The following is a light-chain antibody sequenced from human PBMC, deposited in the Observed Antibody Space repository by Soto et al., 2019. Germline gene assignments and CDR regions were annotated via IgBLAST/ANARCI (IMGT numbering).Light chain of an antibody. J-gene: IGLJ2*01. CDR2: EVS. V-gene: IGLV2-14*01. Sequence: QSALTQPASVSGSPGQTITISCTGTSSDVGGYNYVSWYQQHPGKAPKFMIYEVSNRPSGVSTHFSGSKSGNTASLTISGLQAEDEADYYCSSYTSSSTVVFGGGTKLTVL. CDR3: SSYTSSSTVV. CDR1: SSDVGGYNY.